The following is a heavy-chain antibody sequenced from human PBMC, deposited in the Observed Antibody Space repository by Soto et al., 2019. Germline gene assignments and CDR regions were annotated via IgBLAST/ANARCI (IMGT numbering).Heavy chain of an antibody. V-gene: IGHV1-2*04. J-gene: IGHJ3*02. CDR2: INPNSGGT. Sequence: ASVKVSCKASGYTFTGYYMHWVRQAPGQGLEWMGWINPNSGGTNYAQKFQGWVNMTRDTSIGTAYMELSRLRSDDTVLYYCAGDRSEGDAFDIWGQGTLVTVSS. CDR1: GYTFTGYY. CDR3: AGDRSEGDAFDI.